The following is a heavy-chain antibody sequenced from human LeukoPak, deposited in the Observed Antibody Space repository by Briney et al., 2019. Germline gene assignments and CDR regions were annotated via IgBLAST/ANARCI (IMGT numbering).Heavy chain of an antibody. D-gene: IGHD5-18*01. CDR1: RLTFSIYA. V-gene: IGHV3-64*01. Sequence: GESRRLSCAASRLTFSIYAMHWVRQAPGKVLEYVSAIRSVGAQAYYANSVKGRLTIPRDNSKNTWYLQMGSLRTEEMAVYYCARGRYTYAVDYSGQKALVTVSS. J-gene: IGHJ4*01. CDR3: ARGRYTYAVDY. CDR2: IRSVGAQA.